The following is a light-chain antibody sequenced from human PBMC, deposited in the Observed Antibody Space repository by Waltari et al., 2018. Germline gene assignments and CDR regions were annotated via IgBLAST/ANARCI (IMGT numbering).Light chain of an antibody. V-gene: IGLV2-23*01. J-gene: IGLJ3*02. CDR1: SRVVGSYNL. CDR3: CSYAGSSTL. Sequence: QSALPQPASVCGSPGEPITISCTGTSRVVGSYNLVSWYQQHPGKAPKLMIYEGSKRPSGVSNRFSGSKSGNTASLTISGLQAEDEADYYCCSYAGSSTLFGGGTKLTVL. CDR2: EGS.